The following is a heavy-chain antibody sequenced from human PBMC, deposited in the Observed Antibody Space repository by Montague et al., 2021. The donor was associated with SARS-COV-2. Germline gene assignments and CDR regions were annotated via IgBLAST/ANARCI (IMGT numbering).Heavy chain of an antibody. CDR2: VSHPGSA. Sequence: SETLSLTCAVYTEAFNGYYWTWIRQSPGKGLEWIGGVSHPGSAKYNPSLKSRVTISLDTYRKQVSLRLTSMTAADTATYYCARGVYSRVIFVVSPRFYFDYWGQGNMVAVSA. V-gene: IGHV4-34*01. CDR3: ARGVYSRVIFVVSPRFYFDY. D-gene: IGHD3-9*01. CDR1: TEAFNGYY. J-gene: IGHJ4*02.